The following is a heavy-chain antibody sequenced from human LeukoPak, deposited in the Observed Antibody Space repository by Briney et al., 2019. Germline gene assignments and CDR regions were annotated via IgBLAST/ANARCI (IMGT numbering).Heavy chain of an antibody. CDR3: ARVYLYTTGWSAAYYYFMDV. CDR1: TYISSDFG. V-gene: IGHV1-18*01. J-gene: IGHJ6*03. D-gene: IGHD3-16*02. Sequence: ASVKVSCKASTYISSDFGISWVRLAPGGGLEWMGWVSGDNGQANYGHKFYGRVTMTMETSTNTASMELRGLRSDDTAIYYCARVYLYTTGWSAAYYYFMDVWGKGTTVIVSS. CDR2: VSGDNGQA.